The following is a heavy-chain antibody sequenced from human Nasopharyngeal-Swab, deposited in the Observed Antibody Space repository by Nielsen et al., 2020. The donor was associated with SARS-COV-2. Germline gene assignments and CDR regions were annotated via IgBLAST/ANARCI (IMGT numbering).Heavy chain of an antibody. D-gene: IGHD6-13*01. Sequence: GGSLRLSCAASGFTFSSYAMSWVRQAPGKGLEWVSAISGSGGSTYYADSVKGRFTISRDNSKNTLYLQMNSLRAEDTAVYYCPKWTFRAAAGTWDYWGQGTLVTVSS. V-gene: IGHV3-23*01. CDR2: ISGSGGST. J-gene: IGHJ4*02. CDR3: PKWTFRAAAGTWDY. CDR1: GFTFSSYA.